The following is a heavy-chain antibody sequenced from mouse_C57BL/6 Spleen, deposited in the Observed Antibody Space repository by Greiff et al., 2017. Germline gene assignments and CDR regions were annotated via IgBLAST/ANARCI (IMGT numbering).Heavy chain of an antibody. CDR2: IDPSDSYT. D-gene: IGHD1-1*01. J-gene: IGHJ2*01. Sequence: VKLQQPGAELVRPGTSVKLSCKASGYTFTSYWMHWVKQRPGQGLEWIGVIDPSDSYTNYNQKFKGKATLTVDTSSSTAYMQLSSLTSEDSAVYYCARVVAYYFDYWGQGTTLTVSS. CDR1: GYTFTSYW. CDR3: ARVVAYYFDY. V-gene: IGHV1-59*01.